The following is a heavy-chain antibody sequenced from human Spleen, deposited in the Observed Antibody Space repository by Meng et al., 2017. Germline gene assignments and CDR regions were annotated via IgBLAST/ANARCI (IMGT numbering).Heavy chain of an antibody. J-gene: IGHJ5*02. CDR2: ISYDGSNK. Sequence: GESLKISCAASGFTFSSYAMHWVRQAPGKGLEWVAVISYDGSNKYYADSVKGRFTISRDNSKNTLYLQMNSLRAEDTAVYYCARDLGGYCSGGSCYSNWFDPWGQGTLVTVSS. CDR1: GFTFSSYA. D-gene: IGHD2-15*01. CDR3: ARDLGGYCSGGSCYSNWFDP. V-gene: IGHV3-30*07.